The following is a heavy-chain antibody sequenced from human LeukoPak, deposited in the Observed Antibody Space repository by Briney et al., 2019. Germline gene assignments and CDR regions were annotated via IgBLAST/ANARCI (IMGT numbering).Heavy chain of an antibody. CDR3: AASPYGSGSYYTAYYYYYYMDV. CDR1: GFTFSSYE. V-gene: IGHV3-48*03. J-gene: IGHJ6*03. CDR2: ISSSGSTI. D-gene: IGHD3-10*01. Sequence: GGSLRLSCAASGFTFSSYEMNWVRQAPGKGLEWVSYISSSGSTIYYADSVKGRFTISRDNSKNTLYLQMNSLRAEDTAVYYCAASPYGSGSYYTAYYYYYYMDVWGKGTTVTVSS.